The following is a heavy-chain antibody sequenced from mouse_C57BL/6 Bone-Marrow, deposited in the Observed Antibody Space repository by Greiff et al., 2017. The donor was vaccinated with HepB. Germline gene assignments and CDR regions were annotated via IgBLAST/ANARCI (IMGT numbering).Heavy chain of an antibody. D-gene: IGHD2-4*01. J-gene: IGHJ4*01. CDR2: IRSKSSNYAT. CDR1: GFTFNTYA. Sequence: EVQVVESGGGLVQPKGSLKLSCAASGFTFNTYAMHWVRQAPGKGLEWVARIRSKSSNYATYYADSVKDRFTISRDDSQSMLYLQMNNLKTEDTAMYYGVRPYDYDDDGSAMDYWGQGTSVTVSS. V-gene: IGHV10-3*01. CDR3: VRPYDYDDDGSAMDY.